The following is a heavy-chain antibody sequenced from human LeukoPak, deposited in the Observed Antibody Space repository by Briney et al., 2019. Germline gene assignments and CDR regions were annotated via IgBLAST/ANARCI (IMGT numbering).Heavy chain of an antibody. Sequence: GGSLRLSCAASGFTFSSYWMSWVRQAPGKGLEWVANIKQDGSEKHYVDSVKGRFTISRDNAKNSLYLQMNSLRAEDTAMYYCARGKDYYDSSGYYYLDYYGMDVWGQGTTVTVSS. CDR1: GFTFSSYW. J-gene: IGHJ6*02. CDR2: IKQDGSEK. CDR3: ARGKDYYDSSGYYYLDYYGMDV. V-gene: IGHV3-7*04. D-gene: IGHD3-22*01.